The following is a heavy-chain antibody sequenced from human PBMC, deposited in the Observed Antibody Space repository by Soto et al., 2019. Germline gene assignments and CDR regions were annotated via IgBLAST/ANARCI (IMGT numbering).Heavy chain of an antibody. J-gene: IGHJ6*02. D-gene: IGHD6-19*01. CDR2: IYYSGST. V-gene: IGHV4-39*01. CDR1: GGSISSSSYY. CDR3: ATHSPVADGSYYYYYGMDV. Sequence: SETLSLTCTVSGGSISSSSYYWGWIRQPPGKGLEWIGSIYYSGSTYYNPSLKSRVTISVDTSKNQFSLKLSSVTAADTAVYYCATHSPVADGSYYYYYGMDVWGQGTTVTVPS.